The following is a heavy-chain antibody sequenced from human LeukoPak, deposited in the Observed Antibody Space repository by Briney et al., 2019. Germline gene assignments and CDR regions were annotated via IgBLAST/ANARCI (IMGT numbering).Heavy chain of an antibody. J-gene: IGHJ4*02. Sequence: PGGCLRLSCVASGFTFSSSWMHWARQVPGKGLVWVSRISSDGSWISYADSVKGRFTISRDNAKNTLFLQMNSLRAEDTAVYYCARALGTSSDSWGQGTMVTVSS. CDR3: ARALGTSSDS. V-gene: IGHV3-74*01. D-gene: IGHD1-26*01. CDR1: GFTFSSSW. CDR2: ISSDGSWI.